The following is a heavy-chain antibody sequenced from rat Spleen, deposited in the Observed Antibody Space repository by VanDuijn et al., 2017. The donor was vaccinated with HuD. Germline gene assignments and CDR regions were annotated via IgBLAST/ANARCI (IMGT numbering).Heavy chain of an antibody. D-gene: IGHD1-10*01. V-gene: IGHV2-63*01. CDR3: IRDPEYNKYGDWFVH. CDR2: MWYDGDT. CDR1: EFSLASYS. Sequence: QVQLKESGPGLVQPSETLSLTCTVSEFSLASYSVSWVRQPSGKGPEWMGRMWYDGDTAYSSSLKSRLSITRDTSKNQVFLKMNRLQTDDTGTYYCIRDPEYNKYGDWFVHWGQGILVTVSS. J-gene: IGHJ3*01.